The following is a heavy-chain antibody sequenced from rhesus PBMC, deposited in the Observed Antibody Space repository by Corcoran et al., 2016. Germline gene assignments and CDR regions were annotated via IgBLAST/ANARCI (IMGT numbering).Heavy chain of an antibody. CDR1: GGSISSSY. CDR2: IYGSGSST. CDR3: ASGNRWYFDL. V-gene: IGHV4-169*02. D-gene: IGHD1-1*01. J-gene: IGHJ2*01. Sequence: QLQLQESGPGLVKPSETLSVTCAVSGGSISSSYWSWIRQAPGKGLEWIGYIYGSGSSTNYHPSLTSRVTLSVDTSKNQLSLKLSSVTAADTAVYYCASGNRWYFDLWGPGTPITISS.